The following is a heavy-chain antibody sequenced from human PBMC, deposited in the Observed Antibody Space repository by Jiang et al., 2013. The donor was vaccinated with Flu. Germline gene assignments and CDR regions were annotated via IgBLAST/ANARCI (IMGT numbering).Heavy chain of an antibody. Sequence: GQVTISADKSISTAYLQWSSLKASDTAMYYCARNYDSSGPFDYWGQGTLVTVSS. V-gene: IGHV5-51*01. D-gene: IGHD3-22*01. J-gene: IGHJ4*02. CDR3: ARNYDSSGPFDY.